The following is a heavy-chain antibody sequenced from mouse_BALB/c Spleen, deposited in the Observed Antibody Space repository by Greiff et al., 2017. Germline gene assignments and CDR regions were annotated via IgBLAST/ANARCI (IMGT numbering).Heavy chain of an antibody. J-gene: IGHJ3*01. V-gene: IGHV1-7*01. CDR1: GYTFTSYW. CDR2: INPSTGYT. Sequence: VQLQQSGAELAKPGASVKMSCKASGYTFTSYWMHWVKQRPGQGLEWIGYINPSTGYTEYNQKFKDKATLTADKSSSTAYMQLSSLTSEDSAVYYCARSLYYGSSSFAYWGQGTLVTVSA. D-gene: IGHD1-1*01. CDR3: ARSLYYGSSSFAY.